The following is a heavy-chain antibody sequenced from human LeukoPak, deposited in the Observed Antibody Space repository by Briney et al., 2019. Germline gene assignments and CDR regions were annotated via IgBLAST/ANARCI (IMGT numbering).Heavy chain of an antibody. J-gene: IGHJ6*02. CDR2: INPNSGGT. CDR3: AREAYSSDPYGMDV. D-gene: IGHD6-19*01. Sequence: ASVKVSCKASGYTFTGYYIHWVRQAPGQGLEWMGWINPNSGGTNYAQKFKGRVTMTRETSISTAYMELSRLRSDDTAVYYCAREAYSSDPYGMDVWGQGTTVTVSS. CDR1: GYTFTGYY. V-gene: IGHV1-2*02.